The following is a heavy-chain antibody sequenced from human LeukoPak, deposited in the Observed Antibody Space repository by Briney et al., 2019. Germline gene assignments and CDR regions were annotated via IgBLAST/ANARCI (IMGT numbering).Heavy chain of an antibody. CDR3: AREDRSWFGELFESFDY. Sequence: SETLSLTCTVSGGSISSYYWSWIRQPPGKGLEWIGYIYYSGSTNYNPSLKSRVTISVDTSKNQFSLKLSSVTAADTAVYYCAREDRSWFGELFESFDYWGQGTLVTVSS. CDR1: GGSISSYY. D-gene: IGHD3-10*01. CDR2: IYYSGST. J-gene: IGHJ4*02. V-gene: IGHV4-59*01.